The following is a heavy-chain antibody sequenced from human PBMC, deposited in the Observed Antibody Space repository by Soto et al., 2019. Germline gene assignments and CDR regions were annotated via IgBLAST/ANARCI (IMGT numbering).Heavy chain of an antibody. J-gene: IGHJ5*02. CDR2: IIPIFGTG. D-gene: IGHD3-22*01. CDR1: RGTFSSYA. V-gene: IGHV1-69*01. Sequence: AWVNVSCKRCRGTFSSYAISWVRQAPGQGREWMGWIIPIFGTGNYAQKLQGRVTITADESTSTSYMALGSLRSEDKAGYYCPRPYDSSGSNYGSWGQGTLVTVSS. CDR3: PRPYDSSGSNYGS.